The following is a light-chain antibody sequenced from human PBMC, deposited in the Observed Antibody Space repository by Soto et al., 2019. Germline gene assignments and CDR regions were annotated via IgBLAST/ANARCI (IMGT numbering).Light chain of an antibody. V-gene: IGKV3-15*01. CDR1: QSVSRN. J-gene: IGKJ2*01. Sequence: EIVMTQSPATLSVSPGERATLSCRASQSVSRNLAWYQQKPGQAPRLLIYGASTRATGIPARFSGSGSGTEFTLTISSLQSEDFAGYYCQQYNNWPPSVTFGQGTKLEIK. CDR3: QQYNNWPPSVT. CDR2: GAS.